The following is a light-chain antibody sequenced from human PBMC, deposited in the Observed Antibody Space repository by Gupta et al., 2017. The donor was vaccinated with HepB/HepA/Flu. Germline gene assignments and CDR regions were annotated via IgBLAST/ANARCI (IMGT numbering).Light chain of an antibody. CDR3: SSYTSSSTRGV. J-gene: IGLJ1*01. CDR1: SSDVGGYHY. V-gene: IGLV2-14*03. CDR2: DVS. Sequence: QSALTQPASVSGSPGQSFTISCTGTSSDVGGYHYVSWYQQHPGKAPKLMIYDVSNRPSGVSTRFSGSKSGNTASLTISGLQAEDEADYYCSSYTSSSTRGVFGSGTKVTVL.